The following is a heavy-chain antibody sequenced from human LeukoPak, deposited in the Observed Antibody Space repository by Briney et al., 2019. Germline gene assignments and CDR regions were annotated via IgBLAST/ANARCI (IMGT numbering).Heavy chain of an antibody. V-gene: IGHV4-61*08. J-gene: IGHJ6*03. D-gene: IGHD5-18*01. Sequence: SETLSLTCTVSGDSISSGDYYWSWIRQPPGKGLEWIGYIYYSGSTNYNPSLKSRVTISVDTSKNQFSLKLTSVTAADTAVYYCARTTEGGYTYGYFYYYMDVWGKGTTVTISS. CDR2: IYYSGST. CDR3: ARTTEGGYTYGYFYYYMDV. CDR1: GDSISSGDYY.